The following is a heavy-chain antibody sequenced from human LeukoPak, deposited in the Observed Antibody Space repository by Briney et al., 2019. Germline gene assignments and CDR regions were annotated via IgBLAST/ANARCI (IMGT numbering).Heavy chain of an antibody. J-gene: IGHJ6*02. CDR2: STSSDNI. Sequence: GGSLRLSCAASGFIFSSFEVNWVRQAPGKGLEWVSSSTSSDNIHYADAVKGRFTSSRDNAKNSVYLQMNSLRAEDTAVYYCARDRGSAAAGTWYYAMDVWGQGTRVTVSS. CDR1: GFIFSSFE. CDR3: ARDRGSAAAGTWYYAMDV. D-gene: IGHD6-13*01. V-gene: IGHV3-48*03.